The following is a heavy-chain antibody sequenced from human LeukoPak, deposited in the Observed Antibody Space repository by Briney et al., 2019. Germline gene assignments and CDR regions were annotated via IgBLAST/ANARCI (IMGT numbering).Heavy chain of an antibody. V-gene: IGHV4-4*02. Sequence: PSETLSLTCAVSGGSISSSNWWSWVRQPPGKGLEWIGEIYHSGSTNYNPSLKSRVTISVDKSKNQFSLKLSSVTAADTAVYYCAREDLGTGSSSWSRYFDYWGQGTLVTVSS. CDR2: IYHSGST. CDR3: AREDLGTGSSSWSRYFDY. D-gene: IGHD6-13*01. J-gene: IGHJ4*02. CDR1: GGSISSSNW.